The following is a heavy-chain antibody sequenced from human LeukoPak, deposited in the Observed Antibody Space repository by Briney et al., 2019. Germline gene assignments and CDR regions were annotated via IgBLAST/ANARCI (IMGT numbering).Heavy chain of an antibody. V-gene: IGHV1-24*01. D-gene: IGHD3-9*01. CDR1: GYTLTELS. CDR3: ATGVLRYFDWWNY. Sequence: ASVKVSCKVSGYTLTELSMHWVRQAPGKGLEWMGGFDPEDGETIYAQKFQGRVTMTEVTSTDTAYMELSSLRSEDTAVYYCATGVLRYFDWWNYWGQGTLVTVSS. CDR2: FDPEDGET. J-gene: IGHJ4*02.